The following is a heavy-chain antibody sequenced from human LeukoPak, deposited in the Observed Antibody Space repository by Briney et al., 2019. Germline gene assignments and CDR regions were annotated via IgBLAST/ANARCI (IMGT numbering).Heavy chain of an antibody. CDR1: GYTFTSYG. V-gene: IGHV1-18*01. Sequence: ASVKVSCKASGYTFTSYGISWVRQAPGQGLEWMGWISAYNGNTNYAQKLQGRVTMTTDTSTSTAYMELSSLRSDDTAVYYCARDSLELLLIYYFDYWGQGTLVTVSS. J-gene: IGHJ4*02. CDR2: ISAYNGNT. CDR3: ARDSLELLLIYYFDY. D-gene: IGHD3-10*01.